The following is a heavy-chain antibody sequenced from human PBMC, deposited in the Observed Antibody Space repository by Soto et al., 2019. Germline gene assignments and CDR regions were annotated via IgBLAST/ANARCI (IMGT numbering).Heavy chain of an antibody. CDR2: IHPSGGGT. J-gene: IGHJ4*02. CDR1: GYTFNTYY. V-gene: IGHV1-46*02. Sequence: QVQLVQSGAEVRKPGASVKVSCKPSGYTFNTYYLHWLRQAPGQALEWMGVIHPSGGGTTYAQKXLXXXTXXRDTSTNTVFMELSSLRSDDTAVYYCARGGHIAVVTASFDNWGQGTLVTVSS. CDR3: ARGGHIAVVTASFDN. D-gene: IGHD2-21*02.